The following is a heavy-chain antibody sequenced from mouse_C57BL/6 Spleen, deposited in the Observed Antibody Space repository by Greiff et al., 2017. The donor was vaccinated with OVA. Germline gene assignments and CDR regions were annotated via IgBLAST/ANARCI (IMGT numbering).Heavy chain of an antibody. Sequence: QVQLQQSGAELMKPGASVKLSCKATGFTFTGYWIEWVKQRPGHGLEWIGEILPGSGSTYYNEKLKGKATFTTETSTNTAYMQRSNLTTKDSDIYCCARPIYDDGLRCAYWGQGTLVTVSA. V-gene: IGHV1-9*01. D-gene: IGHD2-12*01. CDR1: GFTFTGYW. J-gene: IGHJ3*01. CDR2: ILPGSGST. CDR3: ARPIYDDGLRCAY.